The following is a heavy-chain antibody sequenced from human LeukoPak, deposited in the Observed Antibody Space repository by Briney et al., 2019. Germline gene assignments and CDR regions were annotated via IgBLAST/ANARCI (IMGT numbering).Heavy chain of an antibody. Sequence: GGSLRLSCSASGFPFSSYAMHWVRQAPGKGLEYLSAISDSGGSTYYADSVKGRFTISRDNSKNTLYLQMSSLRAEDTAVYFCVRGYSFGPYGMDVWGQGSTVTVSS. D-gene: IGHD2-15*01. CDR1: GFPFSSYA. CDR3: VRGYSFGPYGMDV. CDR2: ISDSGGST. J-gene: IGHJ6*02. V-gene: IGHV3-64D*09.